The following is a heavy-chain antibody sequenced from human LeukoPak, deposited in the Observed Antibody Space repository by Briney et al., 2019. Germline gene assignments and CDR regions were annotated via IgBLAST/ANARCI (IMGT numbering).Heavy chain of an antibody. CDR1: GGSISSYY. CDR3: ARHAPMTTYDY. D-gene: IGHD4-11*01. J-gene: IGHJ4*02. CDR2: IYYSGST. V-gene: IGHV4-59*08. Sequence: SETLSLTCSVSGGSISSYYWSWIRQPPGKGLEWIGYIYYSGSTNYNPSLKSRVTISVDTSKNRFSLKLSSVTAADTAVYYCARHAPMTTYDYWGQGTLVTVSS.